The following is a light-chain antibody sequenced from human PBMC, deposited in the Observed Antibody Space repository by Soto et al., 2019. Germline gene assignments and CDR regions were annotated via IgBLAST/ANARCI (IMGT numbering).Light chain of an antibody. CDR3: CSYAGGTSVV. CDR2: EDI. V-gene: IGLV2-23*01. Sequence: SALTQPASVSGSPGQSITISCTGTSSDVGSYNLVSWYQQHPGKAPKLMIYEDIERPSGVSNRFSGFKSGNTASLTISGLQTEDEADYYCCSYAGGTSVVFGGGTKVTVL. J-gene: IGLJ2*01. CDR1: SSDVGSYNL.